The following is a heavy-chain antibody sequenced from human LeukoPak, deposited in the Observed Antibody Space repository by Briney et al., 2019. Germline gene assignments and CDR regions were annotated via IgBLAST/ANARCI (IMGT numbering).Heavy chain of an antibody. CDR2: IYYSGST. D-gene: IGHD3-16*01. CDR1: GGSISSGGYY. V-gene: IGHV4-31*03. CDR3: ARGFEGVAGWFDP. J-gene: IGHJ5*02. Sequence: SETLSLTCTVSGGSISSGGYYWSWIRQHPGKGLEWIGYIYYSGSTYYNPSLKSRVTISVDTSKNQFSLKLSSVIAADTAVYYCARGFEGVAGWFDPWGQGTLVTVSS.